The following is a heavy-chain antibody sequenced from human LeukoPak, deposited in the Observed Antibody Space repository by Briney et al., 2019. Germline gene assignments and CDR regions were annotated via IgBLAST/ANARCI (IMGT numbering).Heavy chain of an antibody. V-gene: IGHV3-30*04. CDR1: RFTFSSYT. J-gene: IGHJ6*03. D-gene: IGHD5-18*01. Sequence: PGGSLRLSCAASRFTFSSYTMHWVRQAPGKGLEWVAVISYDGSNKYYADSVKGRFTISRDTSKNTLSLQMNSLRTEDTAVYYCARDSYSYGLSVYYYYYMDVWGKGTTVTVSS. CDR3: ARDSYSYGLSVYYYYYMDV. CDR2: ISYDGSNK.